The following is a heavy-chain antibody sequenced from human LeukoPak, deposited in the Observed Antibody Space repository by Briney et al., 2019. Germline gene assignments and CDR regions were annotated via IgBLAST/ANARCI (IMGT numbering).Heavy chain of an antibody. J-gene: IGHJ4*02. CDR1: GGTFSSYA. Sequence: SVTVSCKAAGGTFSSYAISWVRHAPGQGLEWMGRIIPILGIANYAQKFQGRVTIPADKSTSTAYMELSSLRAEDTAVYYCARDHLNSGSYRIPYFDYWGQGTLVTVSS. CDR3: ARDHLNSGSYRIPYFDY. CDR2: IIPILGIA. D-gene: IGHD1-26*01. V-gene: IGHV1-69*04.